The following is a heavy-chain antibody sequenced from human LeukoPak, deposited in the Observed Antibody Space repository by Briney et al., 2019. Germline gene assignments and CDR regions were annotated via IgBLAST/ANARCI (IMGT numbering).Heavy chain of an antibody. CDR3: ARDWIAVADAFDI. Sequence: SETLSLTCAVYGGSFSGYYWSWIRQPPGKGLEWIGEINHSGSTNYNPSLKSRVTISVDTSKNQFSLKLSSVTAADTAVYYCARDWIAVADAFDIWGQGTMVTVSS. V-gene: IGHV4-34*01. CDR1: GGSFSGYY. CDR2: INHSGST. D-gene: IGHD6-19*01. J-gene: IGHJ3*02.